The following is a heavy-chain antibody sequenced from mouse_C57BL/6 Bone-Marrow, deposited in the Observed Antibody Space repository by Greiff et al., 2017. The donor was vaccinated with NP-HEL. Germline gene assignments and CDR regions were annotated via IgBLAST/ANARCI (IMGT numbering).Heavy chain of an antibody. J-gene: IGHJ1*03. V-gene: IGHV7-3*01. Sequence: KALEWLGFIRNKANGYTTEYSASVKGRFTISRDNSQSILYLQMNALRAEDSATYYCASLWYFDVWGTGTTVTVSS. CDR3: ASLWYFDV. CDR2: IRNKANGYTT.